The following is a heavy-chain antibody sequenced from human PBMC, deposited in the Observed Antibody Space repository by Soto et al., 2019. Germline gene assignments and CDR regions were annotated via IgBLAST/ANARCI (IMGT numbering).Heavy chain of an antibody. CDR2: ISYDGSDK. CDR3: ATGVVVAATEFQL. Sequence: QVQLVESGGGVVQPGRSLRLSCAASGFTFSSYCMNWVRQAPGKGLEWVAVISYDGSDKYYADSVKGRFTISRDNSNNTPYLQMVSRRGEDTAVYYCATGVVVAATEFQLWGQGTLVTVSS. V-gene: IGHV3-30*03. D-gene: IGHD2-15*01. CDR1: GFTFSSYC. J-gene: IGHJ1*01.